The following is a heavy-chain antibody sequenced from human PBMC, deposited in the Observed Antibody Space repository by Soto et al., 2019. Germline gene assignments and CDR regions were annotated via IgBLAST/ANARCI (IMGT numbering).Heavy chain of an antibody. CDR1: GFTFSSYW. V-gene: IGHV3-7*03. CDR2: IKQDGSEK. D-gene: IGHD3-10*01. Sequence: GGTLRLSCAASGFTFSSYWMIWVRQAPGKGLEWVANIKQDGSEKYYVDSVKGRLTISRDNAKNSLYLQMNSLRAEDTAVYYCARDDTYYYGPGSLWGQGTLVTVSS. J-gene: IGHJ4*02. CDR3: ARDDTYYYGPGSL.